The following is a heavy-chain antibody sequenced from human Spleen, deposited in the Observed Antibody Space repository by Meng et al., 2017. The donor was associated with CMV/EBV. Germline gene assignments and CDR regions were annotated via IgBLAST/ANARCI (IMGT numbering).Heavy chain of an antibody. J-gene: IGHJ5*02. CDR1: GATFSSYA. CDR2: IIPILDIT. V-gene: IGHV1-69*04. CDR3: GRYTDIVAVIAATRDYWFDP. Sequence: PVKVSCKASGATFSSYAITWVRQAPGQGLEWMGTIIPILDITNYAQKFQGRVTITADKSTSTIYMELSSLRSEDAAVYYCGRYTDIVAVIAATRDYWFDPWGQGTLVTVSS. D-gene: IGHD2-15*01.